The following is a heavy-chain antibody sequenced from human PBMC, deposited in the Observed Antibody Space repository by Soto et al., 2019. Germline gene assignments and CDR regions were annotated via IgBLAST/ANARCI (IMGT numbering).Heavy chain of an antibody. CDR1: GYKFSTYV. CDR3: TYGMDV. Sequence: QVQLLQSGAEVKNPGASVKVSCKASGYKFSTYVVHWVRQAPGQRPEWMGWINADNGKIKYSQKFQDRVTITRDKYASTAYMELSSLRSEDTAVYYCTYGMDVWGQGTKVIVSS. J-gene: IGHJ6*02. CDR2: INADNGKI. V-gene: IGHV1-3*01.